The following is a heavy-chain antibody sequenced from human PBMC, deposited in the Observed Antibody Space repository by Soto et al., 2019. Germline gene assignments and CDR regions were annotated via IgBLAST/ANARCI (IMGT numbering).Heavy chain of an antibody. V-gene: IGHV4-61*01. J-gene: IGHJ4*02. CDR2: LYYRGST. D-gene: IGHD3-22*01. CDR3: AREHPPTYYSAGSDYYPWDY. Sequence: SEPLSLTCTVSGGSFSRGSYYWSWIRQPPGKGLEWSGYLYYRGSTNYNPSLKSRVTIPVDTSKNQFSLKLRSVTAADTAVYYFAREHPPTYYSAGSDYYPWDYWGQGTRVTVPQ. CDR1: GGSFSRGSYY.